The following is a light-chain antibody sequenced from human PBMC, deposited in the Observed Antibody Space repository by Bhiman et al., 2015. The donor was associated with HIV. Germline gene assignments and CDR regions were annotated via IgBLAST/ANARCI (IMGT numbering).Light chain of an antibody. CDR2: DVS. Sequence: QSALTQPASVSGSPGQSITISCTGSGSDVGGYNHVSWYQQHPGKAPKLMIYDVSNRPSGVSNRFSGSKSGNTASLTISGLQAEDEADYYCCAYTGTSAPWVFGGGTKLTVL. CDR3: CAYTGTSAPWV. CDR1: GSDVGGYNH. V-gene: IGLV2-14*03. J-gene: IGLJ3*02.